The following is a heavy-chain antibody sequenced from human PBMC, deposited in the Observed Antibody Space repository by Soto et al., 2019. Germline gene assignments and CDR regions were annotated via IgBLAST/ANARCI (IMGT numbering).Heavy chain of an antibody. Sequence: LSLTCPVSGGAIRGYYGNLIRQRPGKDLEWIGYILYSGSTNYNPSLKSRVTISLDTPKNQFSLKMTSVTAADTAVYYCARGFVSGWPYLDYWGQGTLVTVSS. CDR3: ARGFVSGWPYLDY. V-gene: IGHV4-59*01. J-gene: IGHJ4*02. CDR2: ILYSGST. CDR1: GGAIRGYY. D-gene: IGHD6-19*01.